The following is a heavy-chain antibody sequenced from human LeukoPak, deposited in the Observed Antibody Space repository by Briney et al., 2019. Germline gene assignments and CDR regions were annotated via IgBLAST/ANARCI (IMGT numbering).Heavy chain of an antibody. CDR3: ARAPVLLWFGELFRDAFDI. J-gene: IGHJ3*02. Sequence: ASVKVSCKASGYTFTSYYVHWVRQAPGQGLEWMGIINPSGGSTSYAQKFQGRVTMTRDTSTSTVYMELSSLRSEDTAVYYCARAPVLLWFGELFRDAFDIWGQGTMVTVSS. CDR1: GYTFTSYY. V-gene: IGHV1-46*01. CDR2: INPSGGST. D-gene: IGHD3-10*01.